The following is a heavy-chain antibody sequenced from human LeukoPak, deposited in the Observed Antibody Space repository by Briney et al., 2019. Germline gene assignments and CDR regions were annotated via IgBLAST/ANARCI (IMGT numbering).Heavy chain of an antibody. CDR3: ASNGNYDILTGYSEIAFDI. V-gene: IGHV4-59*01. CDR1: GGSISSYY. Sequence: SETLSLTCTVSGGSISSYYWSWIRQPPGKGLEWIGYIYYSGSTNYNPSLKSRVTISVDTSKNQFSLKLSSVTAADTAVYYCASNGNYDILTGYSEIAFDIWGQGTMVTVSS. D-gene: IGHD3-9*01. CDR2: IYYSGST. J-gene: IGHJ3*02.